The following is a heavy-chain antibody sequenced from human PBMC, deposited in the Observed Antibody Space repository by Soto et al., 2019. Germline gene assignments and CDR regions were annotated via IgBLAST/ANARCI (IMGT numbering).Heavy chain of an antibody. J-gene: IGHJ4*02. CDR2: IYWHDDK. V-gene: IGHV2-5*01. D-gene: IGHD3-9*01. Sequence: SGPTLVNPTQTLTLTCTFSGFSLSTSGVGVGWIRQPPGKALEWLALIYWHDDKRYSPSLKSRLTITKDTSKNQVVLTTTNIYPQETATYYCAHRDPGILTGDYTAFLVDFFDYWGQGTLVTVSS. CDR3: AHRDPGILTGDYTAFLVDFFDY. CDR1: GFSLSTSGVG.